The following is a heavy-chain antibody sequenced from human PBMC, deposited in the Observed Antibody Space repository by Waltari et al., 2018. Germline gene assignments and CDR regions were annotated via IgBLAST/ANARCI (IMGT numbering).Heavy chain of an antibody. Sequence: QVQLVQSGAEVKKPGSSVKVSCKASGGTFSSYTLRWVRQAPGQGLEWMGRITPILGIANYEQKFQGRVTITADKSTSTAYMELSSLRSEDTAVYYCARGSSGSYYFFDNWGQGTLVTVSA. CDR1: GGTFSSYT. CDR2: ITPILGIA. J-gene: IGHJ4*02. D-gene: IGHD1-26*01. V-gene: IGHV1-69*09. CDR3: ARGSSGSYYFFDN.